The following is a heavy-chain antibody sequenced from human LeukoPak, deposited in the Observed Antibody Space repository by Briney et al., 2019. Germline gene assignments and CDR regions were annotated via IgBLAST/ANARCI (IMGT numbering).Heavy chain of an antibody. CDR2: INPSGGASGGST. CDR1: GYTFTNYY. J-gene: IGHJ5*02. Sequence: ASVKVSCKASGYTFTNYYMHWVRQAPGQGLEWMGIINPSGGASGGSTNYAQKFQGRVTITADESTSTAYMELSSLRSEDTAVYYCASEECSGGSCYPWGQGTLVTVSS. CDR3: ASEECSGGSCYP. D-gene: IGHD2-15*01. V-gene: IGHV1-46*01.